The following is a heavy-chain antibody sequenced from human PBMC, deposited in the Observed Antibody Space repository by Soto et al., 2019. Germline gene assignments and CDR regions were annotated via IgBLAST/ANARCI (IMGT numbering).Heavy chain of an antibody. V-gene: IGHV3-30*18. Sequence: PGWSLRLSCAASGFTFSSYGMHWVRQAPGQGLEWVAVISYDGSNKYYADSVMGRFTISRDNSKNTLYLQMNSLRADDTAVYYCAKGGGLYDRSGYYGTFGYWGQGTLVTASS. J-gene: IGHJ4*02. D-gene: IGHD3-22*01. CDR2: ISYDGSNK. CDR3: AKGGGLYDRSGYYGTFGY. CDR1: GFTFSSYG.